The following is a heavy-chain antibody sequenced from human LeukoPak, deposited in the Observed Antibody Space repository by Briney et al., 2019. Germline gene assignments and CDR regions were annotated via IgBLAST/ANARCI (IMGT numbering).Heavy chain of an antibody. V-gene: IGHV4-59*08. CDR2: AYYSGYT. CDR3: ARHPFATPFDY. J-gene: IGHJ4*02. Sequence: SETLSLTCTVSGGSISDNYWSWIRQPPGKGLEWIGYAYYSGYTNYNSSLKSRVTMSLDTSKSQFSLRLSSVTAADTAVYFCARHPFATPFDYWGPGTLVTVSS. CDR1: GGSISDNY. D-gene: IGHD2-15*01.